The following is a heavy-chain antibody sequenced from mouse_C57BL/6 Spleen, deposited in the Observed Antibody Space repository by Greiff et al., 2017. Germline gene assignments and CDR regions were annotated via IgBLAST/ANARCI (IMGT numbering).Heavy chain of an antibody. CDR1: GFSLSTFGMG. Sequence: QVTLKESGPGILQPSQTLSLTCSFSGFSLSTFGMGVGWIRQPSGKGLEWLAHIWWDDDKYYNPALKSRLTISKDTSKNQVFLKIANVDTADTATYYCARIGDSDYDYDDVFYAMDYWGQGTSVTVSS. CDR2: IWWDDDK. J-gene: IGHJ4*01. V-gene: IGHV8-8*01. CDR3: ARIGDSDYDYDDVFYAMDY. D-gene: IGHD2-4*01.